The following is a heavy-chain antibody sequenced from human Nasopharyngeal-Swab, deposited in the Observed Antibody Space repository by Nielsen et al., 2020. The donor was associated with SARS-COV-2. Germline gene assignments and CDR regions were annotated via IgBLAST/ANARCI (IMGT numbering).Heavy chain of an antibody. Sequence: WVRQAPGQGLEWMGRINPNSGGTNYAQRFQGRVTMTRDTSISTAYMELSRLRSDDTAVYYCVRSDQQFLFYWGQGTLVTVSS. CDR3: VRSDQQFLFY. V-gene: IGHV1-2*06. CDR2: INPNSGGT. D-gene: IGHD2-2*01. J-gene: IGHJ4*02.